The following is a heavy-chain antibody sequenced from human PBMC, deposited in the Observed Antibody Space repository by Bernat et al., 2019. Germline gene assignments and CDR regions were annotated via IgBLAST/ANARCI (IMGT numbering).Heavy chain of an antibody. J-gene: IGHJ4*02. D-gene: IGHD6-6*01. CDR1: GGSFSGYY. CDR3: ARMTHRRAPYGSSYD. Sequence: QVQLQQWGAGLLEPSETLSLTCAVYGGSFSGYYWSWIRQPPGKGLEWIGEINHSGSTNYNPSLKSRVTISVDTSKNQFSLKLSSVTAADTAVYYCARMTHRRAPYGSSYDWGQGTLVTVSS. CDR2: INHSGST. V-gene: IGHV4-34*01.